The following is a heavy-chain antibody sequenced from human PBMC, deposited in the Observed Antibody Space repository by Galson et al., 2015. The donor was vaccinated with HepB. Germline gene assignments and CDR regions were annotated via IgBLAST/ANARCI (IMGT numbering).Heavy chain of an antibody. V-gene: IGHV3-7*01. CDR1: GFSFSSYW. J-gene: IGHJ4*02. Sequence: SLRLSCAASGFSFSSYWMSWVRQAPGKGLEWVANINRDGIQKQYVDSMRGRFTISRDNAKNSLYLQMNSLRAEDTAVYYCVREGHLDYWGQGTLVTVSS. CDR3: VREGHLDY. CDR2: INRDGIQK.